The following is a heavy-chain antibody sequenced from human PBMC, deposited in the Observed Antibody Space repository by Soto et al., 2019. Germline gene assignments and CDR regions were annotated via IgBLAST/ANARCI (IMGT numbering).Heavy chain of an antibody. V-gene: IGHV3-33*06. J-gene: IGHJ3*02. CDR2: IWYDGTNK. Sequence: SLRLSCAASGFTFSSYGMHWVRQAPGKGLEWVAVIWYDGTNKYYADSVKGRFTISRENSKNTLYMQMNSLRAEDTAIYYCAKDLLEEPADYYDTKTDGFDIWGRGAMVTVSS. CDR1: GFTFSSYG. D-gene: IGHD3-22*01. CDR3: AKDLLEEPADYYDTKTDGFDI.